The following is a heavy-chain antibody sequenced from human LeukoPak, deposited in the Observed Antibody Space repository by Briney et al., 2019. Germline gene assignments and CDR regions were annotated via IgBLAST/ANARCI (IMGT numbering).Heavy chain of an antibody. CDR2: IYYSGST. Sequence: SGTLSVTCTVSGGSISSASYYWGWIRQPPRNGLEWIRSIYYSGSTCYKPSPKRSVTRAVDTSKNQFSLKLSSVAAADTAVYYCARIGHEDYYFDYWGQGTLVTVSS. CDR1: GGSISSASYY. J-gene: IGHJ4*02. V-gene: IGHV4-39*07. CDR3: ARIGHEDYYFDY.